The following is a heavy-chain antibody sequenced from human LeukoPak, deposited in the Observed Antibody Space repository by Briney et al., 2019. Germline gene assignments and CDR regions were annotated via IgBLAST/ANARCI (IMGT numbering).Heavy chain of an antibody. CDR2: VNPNSGGT. Sequence: ASVKVSCKASGGTFSSYAISWVRQAPGQGLEWMGWVNPNSGGTNYAQKFQGRVTMTRDTSISTAYMELSRLRSDDTAVYYCAREAAGCGSSDCYPPTNWGQGTLVTVSS. CDR3: AREAAGCGSSDCYPPTN. D-gene: IGHD2-21*02. J-gene: IGHJ4*02. V-gene: IGHV1-2*02. CDR1: GGTFSSYA.